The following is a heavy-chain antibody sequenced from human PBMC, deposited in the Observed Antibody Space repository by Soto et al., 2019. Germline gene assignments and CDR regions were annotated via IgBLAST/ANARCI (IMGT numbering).Heavy chain of an antibody. CDR3: TRHTPYSSGWYGVMGDAFDI. D-gene: IGHD6-19*01. CDR1: GFTFSGSA. J-gene: IGHJ3*02. CDR2: IRSKANSYAT. Sequence: EVQLVESGGGLVQPGGSLKLSCAASGFTFSGSAMHWVRQASGKGLEWVGRIRSKANSYATAYAASVKGRFTISRDDSKNTAYLQMNSPKTEDTAVYYCTRHTPYSSGWYGVMGDAFDIWGQGTMVTVSS. V-gene: IGHV3-73*01.